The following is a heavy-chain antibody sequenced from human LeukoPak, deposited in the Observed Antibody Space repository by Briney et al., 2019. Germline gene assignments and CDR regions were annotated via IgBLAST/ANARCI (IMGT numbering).Heavy chain of an antibody. V-gene: IGHV1-69*13. CDR2: IIPIFGTA. CDR1: GGTFSSYA. CDR3: ARDLSTEIVVVPAAPRAFDI. Sequence: SVKVSCKASGGTFSSYAISWVRQAPGQGLEGMGGIIPIFGTANYAQKFQGRVKINAEESTRTAYMEVSILRSEDTAVYYCARDLSTEIVVVPAAPRAFDIWGQGTMVTVSS. D-gene: IGHD2-2*01. J-gene: IGHJ3*02.